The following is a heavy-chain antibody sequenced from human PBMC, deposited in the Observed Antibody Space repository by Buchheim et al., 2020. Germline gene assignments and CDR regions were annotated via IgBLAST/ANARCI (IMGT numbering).Heavy chain of an antibody. V-gene: IGHV3-33*08. D-gene: IGHD3-16*01. Sequence: VQLLESGGGLVQPGGSLRLSCAGSGFTFSSYAMNWVRQGPGRGLEWVGMIYHDGSTKYYADSVKGRFTISRDNSKNTLYLQMDSLRAEDTAVYKCARVDDEGYFDYWGQGTL. CDR3: ARVDDEGYFDY. CDR2: IYHDGSTK. J-gene: IGHJ4*02. CDR1: GFTFSSYA.